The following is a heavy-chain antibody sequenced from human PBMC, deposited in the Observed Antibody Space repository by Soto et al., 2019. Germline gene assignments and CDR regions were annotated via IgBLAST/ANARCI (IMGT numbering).Heavy chain of an antibody. CDR3: AGSLIGYSYGSFDY. D-gene: IGHD5-18*01. CDR2: IYYSGST. J-gene: IGHJ4*02. CDR1: GGSISSSSYY. V-gene: IGHV4-39*05. Sequence: PSETPSLTCTVSGGSISSSSYYWGWIRQPPGKGLEWIGSIYYSGSTYYNPSLKSRVTISVDTSKNQFSLKLSSVTAADTAVYYCAGSLIGYSYGSFDYWGQGPLVTVSS.